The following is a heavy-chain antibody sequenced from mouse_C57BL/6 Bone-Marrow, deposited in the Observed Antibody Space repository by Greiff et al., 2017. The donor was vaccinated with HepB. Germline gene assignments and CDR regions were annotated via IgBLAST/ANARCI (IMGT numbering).Heavy chain of an antibody. CDR3: ARWDVDY. Sequence: VQGVESGAELVRPGTSVKVSCKASGYAFTNYLIEWVKQRPGQGLEWIGVINPGSGGTNYNEKFKGKATLTADKSSSTAYMQLSSLTSEDSAVYFCARWDVDYWGQGTSVTVSS. CDR2: INPGSGGT. CDR1: GYAFTNYL. V-gene: IGHV1-54*01. D-gene: IGHD4-1*01. J-gene: IGHJ4*01.